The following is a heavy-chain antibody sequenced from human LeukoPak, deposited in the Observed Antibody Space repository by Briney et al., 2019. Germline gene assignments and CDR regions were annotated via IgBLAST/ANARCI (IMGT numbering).Heavy chain of an antibody. Sequence: ASVKVSCKVSGYTLTELSMHWVRQAPGKGLEWMGGCDPEDGETIYAQKFQGRVTMTEDTSTDTAYMELSSLRSEDTAVYYCATNDHYGSTRHDAFDIWGQGTMVTVSS. CDR1: GYTLTELS. V-gene: IGHV1-24*01. CDR3: ATNDHYGSTRHDAFDI. D-gene: IGHD3-10*01. J-gene: IGHJ3*02. CDR2: CDPEDGET.